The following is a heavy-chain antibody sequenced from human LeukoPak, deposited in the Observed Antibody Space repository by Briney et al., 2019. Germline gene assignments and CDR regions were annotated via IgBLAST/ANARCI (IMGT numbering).Heavy chain of an antibody. Sequence: SETLSLTCTVSGGSISSYYWSWIRQPPGKGLEWIGYIYYSGSTNYNPSLKSRATISVDTSKNQFSLKLSSVTAADTAVYYCARQYSYGRNFDYWGQGTLVTVSS. CDR3: ARQYSYGRNFDY. J-gene: IGHJ4*02. V-gene: IGHV4-59*08. CDR1: GGSISSYY. D-gene: IGHD5-18*01. CDR2: IYYSGST.